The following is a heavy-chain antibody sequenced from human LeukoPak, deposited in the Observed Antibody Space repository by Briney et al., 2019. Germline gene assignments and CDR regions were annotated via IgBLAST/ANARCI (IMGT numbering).Heavy chain of an antibody. J-gene: IGHJ4*02. CDR2: IKQDGSEK. CDR3: ARSPIAQARWGYYFDY. CDR1: GFTFSSCW. D-gene: IGHD2-21*01. Sequence: GGSLRLSCAASGFTFSSCWLSWVRQAPGKGLEWVANIKQDGSEKYYVDSVRGRFTISRDNAKNSLYLQMINLRAEDTAVYYCARSPIAQARWGYYFDYWGQGTLVTVSS. V-gene: IGHV3-7*01.